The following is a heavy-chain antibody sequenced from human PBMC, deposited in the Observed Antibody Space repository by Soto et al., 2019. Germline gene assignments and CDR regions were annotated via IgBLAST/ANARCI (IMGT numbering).Heavy chain of an antibody. CDR1: GFTFNTFA. D-gene: IGHD2-2*01. J-gene: IGHJ4*02. Sequence: GGSLRLSCEASGFTFNTFAMSWVRQAPGRGLEWVSRINKSGGSRYYSDSVRGRFTVSRDNSKNTLFLQINSLRDEDTAIYYCETGAEMPTIPFDSWGQGALVTVSS. V-gene: IGHV3-23*01. CDR2: INKSGGSR. CDR3: ETGAEMPTIPFDS.